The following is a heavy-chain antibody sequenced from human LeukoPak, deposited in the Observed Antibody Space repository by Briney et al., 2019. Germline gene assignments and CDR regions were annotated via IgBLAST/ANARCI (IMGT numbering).Heavy chain of an antibody. V-gene: IGHV1-58*01. J-gene: IGHJ4*02. CDR3: AAVITMELTADY. Sequence: SVQVSCKASGFTFTSSAVQWVRQARGQRLEWIGWIVVGSGNTNYAQKFQERVTITRDMSTSTAYLELSSLRSEDTAVYYCAAVITMELTADYWGQGTLVTVSS. CDR1: GFTFTSSA. CDR2: IVVGSGNT. D-gene: IGHD3-10*01.